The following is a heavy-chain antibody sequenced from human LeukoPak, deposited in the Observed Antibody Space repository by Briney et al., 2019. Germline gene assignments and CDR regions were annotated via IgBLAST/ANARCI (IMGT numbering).Heavy chain of an antibody. D-gene: IGHD5-18*01. J-gene: IGHJ4*02. CDR2: INHNGNVN. CDR3: ARDAPEGDTAMAL. CDR1: GFTFSSYW. Sequence: PGGSLRLSCAASGFTFSSYWMNWARQAPGKGLEWVASINHNGNVNYYVDSVKGRSTISRDNAKNSLYLQMSNLRAEDTAVYYCARDAPEGDTAMALWGQGTLVTVSS. V-gene: IGHV3-7*03.